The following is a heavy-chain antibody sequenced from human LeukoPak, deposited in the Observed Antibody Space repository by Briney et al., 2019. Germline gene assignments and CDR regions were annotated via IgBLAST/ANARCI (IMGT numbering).Heavy chain of an antibody. J-gene: IGHJ5*02. CDR3: ARAGIVNWFDP. D-gene: IGHD2-15*01. CDR2: IYYSGST. V-gene: IGHV4-59*01. CDR1: GGSISSYY. Sequence: SETLSLTCTVSGGSISSYYWSWIRQPPGKGLEWIGYIYYSGSTNYNPSLKSRVTISVDTSKNQLSLKLSSVTAADAAVYYCARAGIVNWFDPWGQGTLVTVSS.